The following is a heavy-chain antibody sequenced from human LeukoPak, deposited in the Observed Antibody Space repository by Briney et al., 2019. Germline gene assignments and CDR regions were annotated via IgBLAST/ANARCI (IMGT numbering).Heavy chain of an antibody. CDR2: ISPYNDNT. J-gene: IGHJ4*02. V-gene: IGHV1-18*01. Sequence: ASVKVSCKASGYTFITYGISWVRQAPGQGLEWMGWISPYNDNTEYAQKFQGRVTMTTDTSTSTAYMELRSLRSDDTVVYYCARDPPHSSGPNSPCFEYWGQGTLVTVSS. CDR3: ARDPPHSSGPNSPCFEY. D-gene: IGHD6-19*01. CDR1: GYTFITYG.